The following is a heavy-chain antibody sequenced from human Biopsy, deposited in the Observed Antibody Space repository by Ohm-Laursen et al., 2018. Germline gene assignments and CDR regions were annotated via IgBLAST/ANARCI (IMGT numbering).Heavy chain of an antibody. CDR3: ARDRDRRGWFDP. V-gene: IGHV4-4*07. J-gene: IGHJ5*02. CDR2: IYTSGIT. CDR1: GGSLSSYS. D-gene: IGHD1-14*01. Sequence: PSETLSLTCTVSGGSLSSYSWSWIRQPAGKGLEWIGQIYTSGITNYNPSLKSRVTMSVDTSKNKFSLRVSSVTAADTAAYYCARDRDRRGWFDPWGQGTLVTVSS.